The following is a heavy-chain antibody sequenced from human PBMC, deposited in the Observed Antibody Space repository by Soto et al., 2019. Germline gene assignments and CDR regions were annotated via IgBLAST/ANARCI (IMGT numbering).Heavy chain of an antibody. V-gene: IGHV4-4*07. Sequence: SETLSLTCTVSGGSISSYYWSWIRQPAGKGLEWIGRIYTSGSTNYNPSLKSRVTMSVDTSKNQFSLKLSSVTAADTAVYYCARDRSSGSLDAFDIWAQGTMVTVSS. CDR3: ARDRSSGSLDAFDI. D-gene: IGHD3-22*01. CDR1: GGSISSYY. CDR2: IYTSGST. J-gene: IGHJ3*02.